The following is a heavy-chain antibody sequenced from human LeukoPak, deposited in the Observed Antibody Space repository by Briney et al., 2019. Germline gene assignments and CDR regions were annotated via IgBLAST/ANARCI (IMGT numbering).Heavy chain of an antibody. CDR3: ARSSSGWYLKYFQH. CDR1: GFTFSSYE. D-gene: IGHD6-19*01. V-gene: IGHV3-48*01. J-gene: IGHJ1*01. CDR2: ISSSSSTI. Sequence: GGSLRLSCAASGFTFSSYEMNWVRQAPGKGLEWVSYISSSSSTIYYADSVKGRFTISRDNAKNSLYLQMNSLRAEDTAVYYCARSSSGWYLKYFQHWGQGTLVTVSS.